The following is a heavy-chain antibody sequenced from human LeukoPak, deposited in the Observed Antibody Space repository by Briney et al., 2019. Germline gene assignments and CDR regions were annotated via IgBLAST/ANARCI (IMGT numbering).Heavy chain of an antibody. D-gene: IGHD3-10*01. J-gene: IGHJ4*02. CDR2: ISYSGST. Sequence: SETLSLTCTVSGGSISSYYWSWIRQPPGKGLEWIGYISYSGSTNYNPSLKSRVTISADTSKNQFSLKLRSVTAADTAVYYCVRFSMVRASIDNWGQGTLVTVSS. CDR1: GGSISSYY. V-gene: IGHV4-59*01. CDR3: VRFSMVRASIDN.